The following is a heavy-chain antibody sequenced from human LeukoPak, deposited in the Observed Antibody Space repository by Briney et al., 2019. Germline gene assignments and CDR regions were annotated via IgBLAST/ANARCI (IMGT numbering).Heavy chain of an antibody. J-gene: IGHJ3*02. CDR2: INPKTGST. D-gene: IGHD1-1*01. Sequence: ASVTVSFKASGYTFTDYYIHWVRQAPGQGLEWMGWINPKTGSTNYPQKFQGRVTMTRDTSISTVNMELSRLRSDDTAVYFCARDLDDAFDIWGQGTVVTVSS. CDR1: GYTFTDYY. V-gene: IGHV1-2*02. CDR3: ARDLDDAFDI.